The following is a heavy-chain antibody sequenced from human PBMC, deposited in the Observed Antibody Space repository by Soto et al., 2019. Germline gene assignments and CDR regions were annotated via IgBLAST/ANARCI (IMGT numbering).Heavy chain of an antibody. Sequence: QGQLVQSGAEVKKPGASVKVSCKASGITSTTYAIHWVRQAPGHGLEWMGWINTGNGNTRYSQRFLGRVSLTTDTSTSTASIDLSSLTSEDTAVYYCARAISGSVTWGQGTLLTVSS. CDR3: ARAISGSVT. V-gene: IGHV1-3*04. D-gene: IGHD5-12*01. J-gene: IGHJ1*01. CDR2: INTGNGNT. CDR1: GITSTTYA.